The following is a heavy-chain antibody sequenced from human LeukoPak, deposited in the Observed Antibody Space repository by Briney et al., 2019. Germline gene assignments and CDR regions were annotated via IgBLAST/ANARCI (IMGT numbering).Heavy chain of an antibody. J-gene: IGHJ4*02. Sequence: GSLKIFFATSGFTFSSYAMSWVRPAPGKGLEWVSAISGSGGSTYYADSVKGRFTISRDNSKNTLYLQMNSLRAEDTAVYYCANMMGLQVGWGQGTLVTVSS. CDR3: ANMMGLQVG. CDR1: GFTFSSYA. V-gene: IGHV3-23*01. CDR2: ISGSGGST. D-gene: IGHD4-11*01.